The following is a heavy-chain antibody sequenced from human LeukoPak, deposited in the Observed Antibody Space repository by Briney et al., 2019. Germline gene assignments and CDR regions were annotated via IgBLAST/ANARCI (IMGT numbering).Heavy chain of an antibody. D-gene: IGHD2-2*01. CDR1: GFTFSSYA. J-gene: IGHJ4*02. CDR3: AKDGYCSSTSCKTTHPFDY. V-gene: IGHV3-23*01. Sequence: PGGSLRLSCAASGFTFSSYAVSWVRQAPGKGLEWVSAISGSGGSTYYADSVKGRFTISRDNSKNTLYLQMNSLRAEDTAVYYCAKDGYCSSTSCKTTHPFDYWGQGTLVTVSS. CDR2: ISGSGGST.